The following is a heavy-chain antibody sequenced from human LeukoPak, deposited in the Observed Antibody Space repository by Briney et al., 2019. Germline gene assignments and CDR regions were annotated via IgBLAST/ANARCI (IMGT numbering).Heavy chain of an antibody. CDR3: ARGEKSKKVTIFGVVIFHFDY. V-gene: IGHV4-34*01. J-gene: IGHJ4*02. CDR2: INHGGST. Sequence: KTSETLSLTCAVYGGSFSGYYWSWIRQPPGKGLEWIGEINHGGSTNYNPSLKSRVTISVDTSKNQFSLKLSSVTAADTAVYYCARGEKSKKVTIFGVVIFHFDYWGQGTLVTVSS. D-gene: IGHD3-3*01. CDR1: GGSFSGYY.